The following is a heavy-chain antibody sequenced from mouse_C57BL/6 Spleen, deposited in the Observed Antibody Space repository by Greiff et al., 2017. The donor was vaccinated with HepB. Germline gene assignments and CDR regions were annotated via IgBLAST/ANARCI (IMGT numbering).Heavy chain of an antibody. CDR1: GYTFTEYT. CDR3: ARHEQGGYYDYDAGYYFDY. Sequence: QVQLKQSGAELVKPGASVKLSCKASGYTFTEYTIHWVKQRSGQGLEWIGWFYPGSGSIKYNEKFKDKATLTADKSSSTVYMELSRLTSEDSAVYFCARHEQGGYYDYDAGYYFDYWGQGTTLTVSS. D-gene: IGHD2-4*01. CDR2: FYPGSGSI. J-gene: IGHJ2*01. V-gene: IGHV1-62-2*01.